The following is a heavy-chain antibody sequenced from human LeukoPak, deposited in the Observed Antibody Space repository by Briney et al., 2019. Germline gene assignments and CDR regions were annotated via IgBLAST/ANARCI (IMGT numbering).Heavy chain of an antibody. Sequence: SQTLSLTCTVSGGSTSSGSYYWSWIRQPAGKGLEWIGRIYTSGSTNYNPSLKSRVTISVDTSKNQFSLKLSSVTAADTAVYYCARDRIAAAHDAFDIWGQGTMVTVSS. D-gene: IGHD6-13*01. CDR3: ARDRIAAAHDAFDI. CDR1: GGSTSSGSYY. CDR2: IYTSGST. V-gene: IGHV4-61*02. J-gene: IGHJ3*02.